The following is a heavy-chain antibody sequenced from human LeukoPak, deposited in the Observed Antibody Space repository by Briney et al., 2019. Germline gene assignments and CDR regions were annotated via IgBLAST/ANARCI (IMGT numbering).Heavy chain of an antibody. CDR1: GFTFSSYA. CDR3: AKEPSLRLLWVGEIDY. V-gene: IGHV3-23*01. J-gene: IGHJ4*02. CDR2: ISGSGGST. Sequence: GGSLRLSCAASGFTFSSYAMSWVRQAPGKGLEWGSAISGSGGSTYYADSVKGRFTISRDNSKNTLYLQMNSLRAEETAVYYCAKEPSLRLLWVGEIDYWGQGTLVTVSS. D-gene: IGHD3-10*01.